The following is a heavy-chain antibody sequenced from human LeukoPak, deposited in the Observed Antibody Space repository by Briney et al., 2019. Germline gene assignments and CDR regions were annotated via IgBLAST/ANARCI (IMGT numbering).Heavy chain of an antibody. J-gene: IGHJ4*02. CDR2: ISGGGNHA. CDR1: GFTFTDYT. V-gene: IGHV3-23*01. D-gene: IGHD5-18*01. CDR3: AKNVFGVGVSYSYVNAFDS. Sequence: GGSLRLSCAASGFTFTDYTMTWVRQAPGKGPEWVSTISGGGNHAYYAESVKGRFTVSSDKSKKSLYLQMSSLRVEDTAVYFCAKNVFGVGVSYSYVNAFDSWGQGTLVTVSS.